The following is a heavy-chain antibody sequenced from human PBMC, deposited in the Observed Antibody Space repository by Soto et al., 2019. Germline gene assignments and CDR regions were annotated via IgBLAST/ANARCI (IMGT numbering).Heavy chain of an antibody. V-gene: IGHV4-59*01. CDR1: GGSISSYY. D-gene: IGHD3-10*01. J-gene: IGHJ4*02. CDR3: ARKNMVRGVIEVFDY. Sequence: SETLSLTCNVSGGSISSYYWSWIRQPPGKGLEWIGYIYYSGSTNYNPSLKSRVTISVDTSKKQFSLKLSSVTAADTAVYYCARKNMVRGVIEVFDYWGQGTLVTVSS. CDR2: IYYSGST.